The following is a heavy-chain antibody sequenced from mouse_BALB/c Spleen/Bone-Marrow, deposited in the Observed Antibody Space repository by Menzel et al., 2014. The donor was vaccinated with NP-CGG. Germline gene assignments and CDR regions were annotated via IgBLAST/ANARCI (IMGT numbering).Heavy chain of an antibody. Sequence: VQLKQSGPELVKPGASVKISCKASGYTFTDYNMHWVKQSHGKSLEWIGYIYPYNGGTGYNQKFKSKATLTVDNSSSTAYMELRSLTSEDSAVYYFARFMYDWYFDVWGAGTTVTVSS. D-gene: IGHD1-1*01. J-gene: IGHJ1*01. CDR3: ARFMYDWYFDV. CDR2: IYPYNGGT. CDR1: GYTFTDYN. V-gene: IGHV1S29*02.